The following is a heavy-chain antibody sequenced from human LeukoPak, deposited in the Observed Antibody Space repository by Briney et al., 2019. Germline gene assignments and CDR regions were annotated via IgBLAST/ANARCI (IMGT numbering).Heavy chain of an antibody. CDR2: INQDGSEK. J-gene: IGHJ1*01. CDR1: GVTFSNYW. D-gene: IGHD2-8*01. CDR3: ARDWVF. Sequence: GGSLRLSCVDSGVTFSNYWMNWVRQAPGKGLEWVANINQDGSEKYYVDSVKGRFTISRDNAKKSLYLQVDSLRAQDTAVYYCARDWVFWGQGTLVIVSS. V-gene: IGHV3-7*01.